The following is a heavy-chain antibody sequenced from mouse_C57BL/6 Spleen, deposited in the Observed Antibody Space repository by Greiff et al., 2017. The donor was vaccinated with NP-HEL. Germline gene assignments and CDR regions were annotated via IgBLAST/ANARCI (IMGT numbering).Heavy chain of an antibody. CDR3: ARGSYYYGSSYGGYFDY. CDR1: GYSITSGYD. J-gene: IGHJ2*01. Sequence: EVQLVESGPGMVKPSQSLSLTCTVTGYSITSGYDWHWIRHFPGNKLEWMGYISYSGSTNYNPSLKSRISITHDTSKNHFFLKLNSVTTEDTATYYCARGSYYYGSSYGGYFDYWGQGTTLTVSS. CDR2: ISYSGST. D-gene: IGHD1-1*01. V-gene: IGHV3-1*01.